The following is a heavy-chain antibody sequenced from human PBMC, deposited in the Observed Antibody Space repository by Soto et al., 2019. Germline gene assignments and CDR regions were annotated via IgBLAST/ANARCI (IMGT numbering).Heavy chain of an antibody. Sequence: SETLSLTCTVSGGSISSYYWSWIRQPPGKGLEWIGYIYYSGSTNYNPSLKSRVTISVDTSKNQFSLKLSSVTAADTAVYYCARHETVSLTGEGGGAFDIWGQGTMVTVSS. CDR2: IYYSGST. D-gene: IGHD1-20*01. V-gene: IGHV4-59*08. J-gene: IGHJ3*02. CDR1: GGSISSYY. CDR3: ARHETVSLTGEGGGAFDI.